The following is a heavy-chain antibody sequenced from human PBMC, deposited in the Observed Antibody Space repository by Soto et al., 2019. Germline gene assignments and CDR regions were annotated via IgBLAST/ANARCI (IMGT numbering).Heavy chain of an antibody. CDR3: AKEGYYDFWSGYLNWFDP. D-gene: IGHD3-3*01. V-gene: IGHV3-23*01. J-gene: IGHJ5*02. Sequence: GGSLRLSCVASGFTFNSYAMSWVRQAPGKGLEWVSVISGSGGSTYYADSVKGRFTISRDNSKNTLYLQMNSLRVEDTAVYYCAKEGYYDFWSGYLNWFDPWGQGTLVTSPQ. CDR1: GFTFNSYA. CDR2: ISGSGGST.